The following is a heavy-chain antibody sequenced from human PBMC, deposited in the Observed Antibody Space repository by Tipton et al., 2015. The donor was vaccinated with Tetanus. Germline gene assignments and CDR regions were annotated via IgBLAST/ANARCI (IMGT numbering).Heavy chain of an antibody. V-gene: IGHV5-51*01. CDR1: GYIFNNYW. Sequence: QLVQSGGEVKKPGESLKISCKGSGYIFNNYWIGWVRQKPGKGLEWMGIIYPGDSDTRYSPSFQGQVTISVDKSINTAYLQWGGLEASDTSMFYCARAHCTDGVCNFDFWGQGALVTVAS. CDR3: ARAHCTDGVCNFDF. J-gene: IGHJ4*02. CDR2: IYPGDSDT. D-gene: IGHD2-8*01.